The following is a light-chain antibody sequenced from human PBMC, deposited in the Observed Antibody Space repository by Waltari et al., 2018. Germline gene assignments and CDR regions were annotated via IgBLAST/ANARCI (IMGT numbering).Light chain of an antibody. CDR3: ASWDDSLNAWV. CDR2: ANN. Sequence: QSVLPQPPSASGTPGQRVTIPCPAGSPTIGTTTINWYQQSLGTAPKSLINANNHRPAGVPDRFSGSKSGTSASLAISGLQAEDEADYYCASWDDSLNAWVFGGGTKLTVL. CDR1: SPTIGTTT. V-gene: IGLV1-44*01. J-gene: IGLJ3*02.